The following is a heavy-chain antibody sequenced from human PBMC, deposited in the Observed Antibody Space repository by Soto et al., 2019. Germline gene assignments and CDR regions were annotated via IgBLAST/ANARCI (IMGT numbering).Heavy chain of an antibody. CDR3: AKGLCLGELSLFGFDY. CDR2: ISGSGGTV. Sequence: GGSLRLSCVVSGFIMSNYAMSWVRQAPGKGLQWVSGISGSGGTVYYTDSVKGRFTISRDNYKNTLYLEMNSLRSEDTAEHYFAKGLCLGELSLFGFDYWGQGTRVSVSS. J-gene: IGHJ4*02. CDR1: GFIMSNYA. D-gene: IGHD3-16*02. V-gene: IGHV3-23*01.